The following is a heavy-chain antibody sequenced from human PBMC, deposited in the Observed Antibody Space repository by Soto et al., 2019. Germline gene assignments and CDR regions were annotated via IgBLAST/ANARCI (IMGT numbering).Heavy chain of an antibody. J-gene: IGHJ4*02. Sequence: GASVKVSCKASGYTFTSYGISWVRQAPGQGLEWMGWISAYNGNTNYAQKLQGRVTMTTDTSTSTAYMELRSLRSDDTAVYYCARDESSSWYSSFDYWGQGTLVTVSS. CDR3: ARDESSSWYSSFDY. D-gene: IGHD6-13*01. CDR2: ISAYNGNT. CDR1: GYTFTSYG. V-gene: IGHV1-18*01.